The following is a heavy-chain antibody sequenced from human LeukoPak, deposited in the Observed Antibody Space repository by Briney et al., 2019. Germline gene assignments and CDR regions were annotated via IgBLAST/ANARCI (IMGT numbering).Heavy chain of an antibody. CDR2: INPSGDTT. V-gene: IGHV1-46*01. CDR3: ARETRSLVIGAAAGPWNY. J-gene: IGHJ4*02. CDR1: GYTFSSYY. D-gene: IGHD6-13*01. Sequence: VSVKVSRKASGYTFSSYYMHWVRQAPGQGLEWMGIINPSGDTTSYAQKFQDRVTMTRDTSTSTVYMELSSLRSEDTAVYYCARETRSLVIGAAAGPWNYWGQGTLVTVSS.